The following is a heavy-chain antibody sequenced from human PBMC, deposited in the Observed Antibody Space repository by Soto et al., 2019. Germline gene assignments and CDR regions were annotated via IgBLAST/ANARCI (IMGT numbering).Heavy chain of an antibody. D-gene: IGHD3-3*01. V-gene: IGHV3-66*01. J-gene: IGHJ6*03. CDR3: ARDGQYDFWSGYSYYMDV. CDR1: GFTVSSNY. Sequence: GGSLRLSCAASGFTVSSNYMSWVRQAPGKGLEWVSVIYSGGSTYYADSVKGRFTISRDNSKNTLYLQMNSLRAEDTAVYYCARDGQYDFWSGYSYYMDVWGKGTTVTVSS. CDR2: IYSGGST.